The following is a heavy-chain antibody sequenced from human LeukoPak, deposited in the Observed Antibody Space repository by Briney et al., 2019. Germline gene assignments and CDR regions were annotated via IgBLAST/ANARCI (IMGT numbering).Heavy chain of an antibody. V-gene: IGHV3-23*05. CDR3: ARHSSSWYFAFDI. CDR2: INGSGSFT. J-gene: IGHJ3*02. D-gene: IGHD6-13*01. Sequence: SGGSLRLSCAASGFTFSNYVMGWVRQDPGKGLQWVSIINGSGSFTSYADSVKGRLTISRDNSKNTLYLQMNSLRAEDTAVYYCARHSSSWYFAFDIWGQGTMVTVSS. CDR1: GFTFSNYV.